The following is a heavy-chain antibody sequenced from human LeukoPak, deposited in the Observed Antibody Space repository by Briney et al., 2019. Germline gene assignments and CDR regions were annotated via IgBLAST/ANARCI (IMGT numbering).Heavy chain of an antibody. V-gene: IGHV1-69*13. D-gene: IGHD1-26*01. J-gene: IGHJ5*02. CDR1: GGTFSSYA. CDR3: ARGWPSGSYWYNWFDP. CDR2: IIPIFGTA. Sequence: ASVKVSCKASGGTFSSYAISWVRQAPGQGLEWMGGIIPIFGTANYAQKFQGRVTITADESTSTAYMELSSLRSEDTAVYYCARGWPSGSYWYNWFDPWGQGTLVTVSS.